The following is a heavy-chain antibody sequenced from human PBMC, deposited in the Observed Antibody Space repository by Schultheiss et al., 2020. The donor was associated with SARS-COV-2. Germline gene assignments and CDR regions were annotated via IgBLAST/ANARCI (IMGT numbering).Heavy chain of an antibody. CDR3: VYCSGGSCYSGSFYFDY. Sequence: GESLKISCAASGFTFSSYEMNWVRQAPGKGLEWVSYISSSGSTIYYADSVKGRFTISRDDSKSIAYLQMNSLKTEDTAVYYCVYCSGGSCYSGSFYFDYWGQGTLVTVSS. D-gene: IGHD2-15*01. CDR2: ISSSGSTI. V-gene: IGHV3-48*03. J-gene: IGHJ4*02. CDR1: GFTFSSYE.